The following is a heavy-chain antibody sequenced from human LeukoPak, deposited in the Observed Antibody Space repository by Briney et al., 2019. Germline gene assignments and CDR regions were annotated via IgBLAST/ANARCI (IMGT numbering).Heavy chain of an antibody. V-gene: IGHV1-2*02. CDR2: INPNSGGT. J-gene: IGHJ6*03. CDR3: ATSTPLTTSYYYYYMDV. D-gene: IGHD3-22*01. CDR1: GYTFTCYY. Sequence: ASVKVSCKASGYTFTCYYMHWGRHAPGQGLEWMGWINPNSGGTNYAQKFQGRVTMTRDTSTSTAYMELRSLRSDDTAVYYCATSTPLTTSYYYYYMDVWGKGTTVTGSS.